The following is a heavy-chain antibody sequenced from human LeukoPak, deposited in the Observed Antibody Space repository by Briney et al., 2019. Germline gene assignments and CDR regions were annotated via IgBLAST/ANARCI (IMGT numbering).Heavy chain of an antibody. D-gene: IGHD6-13*01. CDR3: ARDAAAAFDP. V-gene: IGHV3-48*01. CDR2: ISSGGSAI. CDR1: GFTFRSYS. J-gene: IGHJ5*02. Sequence: GGSLRLSCAASGFTFRSYSMNWVRQAPGKGLKWVSYISSGGSAIYYADSVKGRFTISRDNSKNTLYLQMNSLEVEDTAVYYCARDAAAAFDPWGQGTLVTVSS.